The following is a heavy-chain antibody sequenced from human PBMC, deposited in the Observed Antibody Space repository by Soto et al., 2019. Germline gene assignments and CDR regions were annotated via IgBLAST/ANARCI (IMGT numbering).Heavy chain of an antibody. Sequence: SGPTLVNPTETLTLTCTVSGFSLSNARMGVSWIRQPPGKALEWLAHIFSNDEKSYSTSLKSRLTISKDTSKSQVVLTMTNMDPVDTATYYCARSITIFGHYGMEVWGQGTTVTVSS. V-gene: IGHV2-26*01. CDR2: IFSNDEK. CDR1: GFSLSNARMG. J-gene: IGHJ6*02. D-gene: IGHD3-3*01. CDR3: ARSITIFGHYGMEV.